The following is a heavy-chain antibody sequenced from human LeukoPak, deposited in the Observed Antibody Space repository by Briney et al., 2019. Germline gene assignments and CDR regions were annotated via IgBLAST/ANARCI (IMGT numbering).Heavy chain of an antibody. CDR1: GYTFTSYG. V-gene: IGHV1-18*01. D-gene: IGHD3-10*01. CDR2: ISAYNGNT. J-gene: IGHJ4*02. Sequence: ASVKVSCKASGYTFTSYGITWARQAPGQGLEWMGWISAYNGNTNYAQKVQGRVTMTTDTSTSTAYMELRSLRSDDTAVYYCARVSHYYGSVIEYWGQGTLVTVSS. CDR3: ARVSHYYGSVIEY.